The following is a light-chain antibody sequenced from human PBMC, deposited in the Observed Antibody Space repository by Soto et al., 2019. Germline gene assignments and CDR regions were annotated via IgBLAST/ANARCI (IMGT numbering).Light chain of an antibody. CDR3: QHYDGNSGLT. CDR1: QSISSW. Sequence: DIQMTQSPSTLSASVGDRVTITCRASQSISSWLDWYQKRPGQTPNLLIHTASTLKSGIPSKFIGSGSGTVVTLTISSLPPDEFAAYYCQHYDGNSGLTFGGGTKLEI. V-gene: IGKV1-5*03. J-gene: IGKJ4*01. CDR2: TAS.